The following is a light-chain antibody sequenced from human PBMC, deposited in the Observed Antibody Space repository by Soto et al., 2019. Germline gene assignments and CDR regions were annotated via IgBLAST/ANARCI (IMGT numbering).Light chain of an antibody. Sequence: AIQMTQSPSSLSASVGDRVTITCRASQVIRNDLGWYQQKPGKAPKLLIYGASNLQSGVPSRFSGSGSGTEFTLTITSLQPEDFATYYCLHDHNYPWTFGHWTKVDIK. J-gene: IGKJ1*01. V-gene: IGKV1-6*01. CDR1: QVIRND. CDR3: LHDHNYPWT. CDR2: GAS.